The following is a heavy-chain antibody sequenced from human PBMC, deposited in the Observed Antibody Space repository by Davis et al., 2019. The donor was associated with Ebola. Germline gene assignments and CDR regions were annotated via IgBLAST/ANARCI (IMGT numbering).Heavy chain of an antibody. CDR3: ARVGYSSGYGLSGMDV. D-gene: IGHD6-25*01. Sequence: GESLKISCAASGFTFSNAWMSWVRQAPGKGLVWVSRINSDGTGTSYADSVKGRFTISRDNAKSTLYLQMHSLRAEDTALYYCARVGYSSGYGLSGMDVWGQGTTVTVSS. J-gene: IGHJ6*02. CDR2: INSDGTGT. V-gene: IGHV3-74*01. CDR1: GFTFSNAW.